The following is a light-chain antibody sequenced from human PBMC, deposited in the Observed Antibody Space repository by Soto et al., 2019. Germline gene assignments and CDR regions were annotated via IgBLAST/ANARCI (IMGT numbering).Light chain of an antibody. CDR3: QQSGASPFT. J-gene: IGKJ3*01. Sequence: VVLTQSPATLSLSPGEPATLSCSASRDVYINALAWYQQKPGRTPTLLIYGASTRATGIPDRFSATGSGTEFSLTISSVEPEDFAVYYCQQSGASPFTFCPGTRVEI. V-gene: IGKV3-20*01. CDR2: GAS. CDR1: RDVYINA.